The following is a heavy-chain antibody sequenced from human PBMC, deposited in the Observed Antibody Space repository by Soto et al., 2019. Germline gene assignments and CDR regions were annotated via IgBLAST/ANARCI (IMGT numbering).Heavy chain of an antibody. J-gene: IGHJ5*02. Sequence: GGSLRLSCAASGFTFSSYWMSWVRQAPGKGLEWVANIKQDGSEKYYVDSVKGRFTISRDNAKNSLYLQMNSLRAEDTAVYYCAREMRGYSYGYSVEDWFDPWGHGTLVTVSS. CDR2: IKQDGSEK. CDR1: GFTFSSYW. D-gene: IGHD5-18*01. CDR3: AREMRGYSYGYSVEDWFDP. V-gene: IGHV3-7*03.